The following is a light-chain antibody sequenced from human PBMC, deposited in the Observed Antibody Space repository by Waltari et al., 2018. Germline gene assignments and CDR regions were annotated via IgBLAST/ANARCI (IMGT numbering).Light chain of an antibody. CDR3: LLLFGDTQV. CDR2: DTS. Sequence: QAVVTQEPSLTVSPGGTVTLTCDSSTGPVTSGNYPYWFKQKPGQVPRTLIYDTSKKHSWTPARFSGSLIGCTAALTLSGAQPEDAAAYYCLLLFGDTQVFGGWTQLTVL. V-gene: IGLV7-46*01. J-gene: IGLJ3*02. CDR1: TGPVTSGNY.